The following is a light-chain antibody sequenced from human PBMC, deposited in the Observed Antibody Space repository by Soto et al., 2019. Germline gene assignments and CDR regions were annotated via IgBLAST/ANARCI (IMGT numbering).Light chain of an antibody. CDR1: QDISRY. CDR3: QQLQRTPFT. V-gene: IGKV1-9*01. J-gene: IGKJ3*01. CDR2: GTS. Sequence: QLTQSPSSLSASVGDRVTITCRASQDISRYLAWYQQKAGKAPKLLIYGTSTLQSGVPSRFSAFVSGTEFTLTISILQPEDFATYHCQQLQRTPFTFGPGTTVDV.